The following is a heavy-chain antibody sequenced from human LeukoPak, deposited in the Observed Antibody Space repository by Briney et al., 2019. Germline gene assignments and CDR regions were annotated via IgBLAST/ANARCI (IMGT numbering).Heavy chain of an antibody. CDR3: ARAVGGVIAVAGTLYFDY. CDR1: GGSFSGYY. Sequence: SETLSLTCAVYGGSFSGYYWSWIRQPPGKGLEWIGEINRSGSTNYNPSLKSRVTISVDTSKNQFSLKLSSVTAADTAVYYCARAVGGVIAVAGTLYFDYWGQGTLVTVSS. J-gene: IGHJ4*02. CDR2: INRSGST. V-gene: IGHV4-34*01. D-gene: IGHD6-19*01.